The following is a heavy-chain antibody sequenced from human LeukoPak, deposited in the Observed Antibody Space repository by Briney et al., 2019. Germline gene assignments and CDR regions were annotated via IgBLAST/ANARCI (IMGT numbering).Heavy chain of an antibody. CDR2: IYYSGST. V-gene: IGHV4-59*11. D-gene: IGHD6-13*01. CDR1: VGSISSHY. J-gene: IGHJ4*02. Sequence: SETLSLTCTVSVGSISSHYWSWIRQPPRKGLEWIGYIYYSGSTNYNPSLKSRVTISVDTSKNQFSLKLSSVTAADTAVYYCARVYSSSWYYFDYWGQGTLVTVSS. CDR3: ARVYSSSWYYFDY.